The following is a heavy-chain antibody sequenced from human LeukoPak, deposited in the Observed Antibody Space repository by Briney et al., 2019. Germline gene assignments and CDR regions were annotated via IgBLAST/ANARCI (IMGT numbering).Heavy chain of an antibody. J-gene: IGHJ6*03. Sequence: GGSLRLSCAASGFTFSSYWMHWVRHAPGKGLVWVSRINSDGSSTSYADSVKGRFTISRDNAKNTLYLQMNSLRAEDTAVYYCARAYYGDLIPYYYMDVWGKGTTVTVSS. CDR3: ARAYYGDLIPYYYMDV. D-gene: IGHD4-17*01. V-gene: IGHV3-74*01. CDR2: INSDGSST. CDR1: GFTFSSYW.